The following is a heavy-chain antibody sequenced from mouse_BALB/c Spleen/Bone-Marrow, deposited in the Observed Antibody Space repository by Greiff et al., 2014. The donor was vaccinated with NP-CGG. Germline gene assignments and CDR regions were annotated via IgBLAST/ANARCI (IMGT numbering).Heavy chain of an antibody. V-gene: IGHV5-12-1*01. Sequence: EVKLLESGGGLVKPGGSLKLSCAASGLAFSSYDMSWVRQTPEKRLEWVAYISHGGGTTYYSDTVKGRFTISRDNAKNTLYLQMSSLKSEDTAIYYCTRHGGYYPYYYAMDYWGQGTSVTVSS. CDR1: GLAFSSYD. J-gene: IGHJ4*01. CDR2: ISHGGGTT. D-gene: IGHD2-3*01. CDR3: TRHGGYYPYYYAMDY.